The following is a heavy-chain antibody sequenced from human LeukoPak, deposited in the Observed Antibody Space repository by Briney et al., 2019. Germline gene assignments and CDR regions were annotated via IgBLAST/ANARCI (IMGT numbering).Heavy chain of an antibody. J-gene: IGHJ4*02. CDR1: GFTFSSYA. D-gene: IGHD1-1*01. CDR2: ISGRDSST. V-gene: IGHV3-23*01. Sequence: PGGSLRLSCAASGFTFSSYAMNWVRQAPGKGLEWVSAISGRDSSTYYADSVKGRFTISRDNSKNTLYLQMNSLRAEDTAVYYCAKKNWNDNYFDYWGQGTLVTVSS. CDR3: AKKNWNDNYFDY.